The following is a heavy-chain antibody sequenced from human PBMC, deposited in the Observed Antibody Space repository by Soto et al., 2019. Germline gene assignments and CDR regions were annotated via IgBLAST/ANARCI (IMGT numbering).Heavy chain of an antibody. CDR3: AKDWGSSGWYNWFDP. V-gene: IGHV3-30*18. J-gene: IGHJ5*02. CDR1: GFTFSTSG. D-gene: IGHD6-13*01. CDR2: ISHDGGAT. Sequence: QVQLVESGGGVVQSGRSLRLSCAASGFTFSTSGIHWIRQAPGKGLEWVAMISHDGGATYYVDSVKGRFTISRDTDKNTLHLQMDSLRPEDTATYYCAKDWGSSGWYNWFDPWGQGTLDTVSS.